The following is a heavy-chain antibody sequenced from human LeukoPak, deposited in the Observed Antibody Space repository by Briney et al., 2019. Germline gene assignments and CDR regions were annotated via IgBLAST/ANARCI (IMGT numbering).Heavy chain of an antibody. CDR1: GGSFSGYY. CDR2: INHSGST. Sequence: SETLSLTCAVYGGSFSGYYWSWIRQPPGKGLEWIGEINHSGSTNYDPSLKSRVTISVDTSKNQFSLKLSSVTAADTAVYYCAGGDPTVVTPGANDYWGQGTLVTVSS. V-gene: IGHV4-34*01. J-gene: IGHJ4*02. CDR3: AGGDPTVVTPGANDY. D-gene: IGHD4-23*01.